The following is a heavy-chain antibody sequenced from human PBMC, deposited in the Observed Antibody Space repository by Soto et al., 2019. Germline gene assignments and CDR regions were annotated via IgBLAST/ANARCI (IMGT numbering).Heavy chain of an antibody. V-gene: IGHV4-4*07. CDR1: PGSISSYY. CDR3: AGDPKRYHDKYYFDY. CDR2: IYTSGST. D-gene: IGHD3-9*01. Sequence: SQTLSLPCTVCPGSISSYYGSWIRQPAGKGLEWIGRIYTSGSTNSNPSLKSRVTLSVDTSKNQFYLKLSSVTATNPAAYYCAGDPKRYHDKYYFDYWGRGTMVAACS. J-gene: IGHJ4*01.